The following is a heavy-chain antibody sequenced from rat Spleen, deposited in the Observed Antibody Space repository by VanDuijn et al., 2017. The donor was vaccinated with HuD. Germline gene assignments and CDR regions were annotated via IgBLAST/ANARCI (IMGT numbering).Heavy chain of an antibody. CDR2: ISYDGSST. CDR1: GFTFSNYG. CDR3: ARHYGGYSEYVMDA. Sequence: EVQVVESGGGLVQPGRSLKVSCAASGFTFSNYGMHWIRQAPTQGLEWVATISYDGSSTYYPDSMKGRFTISRDNTKSTLYLQMDSLRSEDTATYYCARHYGGYSEYVMDAWGQGASVTVSS. D-gene: IGHD1-11*01. V-gene: IGHV5-29*01. J-gene: IGHJ4*01.